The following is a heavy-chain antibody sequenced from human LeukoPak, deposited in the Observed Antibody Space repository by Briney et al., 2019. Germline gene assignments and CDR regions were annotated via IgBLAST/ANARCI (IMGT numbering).Heavy chain of an antibody. J-gene: IGHJ4*02. CDR2: IYYSGST. D-gene: IGHD2-21*02. CDR3: AREGDSTQIDY. CDR1: GGSISSSSYY. Sequence: SETLSLTCTVSGGSISSSSYYWGWIRQPPGKGLEWIGSIYYSGSTYYNPSLKSRVTISVDTSKNQFSLKLSSVTAADTAVYYCAREGDSTQIDYWGQGTLVTVSS. V-gene: IGHV4-39*07.